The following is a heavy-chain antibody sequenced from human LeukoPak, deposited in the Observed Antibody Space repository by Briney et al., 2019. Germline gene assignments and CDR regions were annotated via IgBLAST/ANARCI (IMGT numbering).Heavy chain of an antibody. D-gene: IGHD6-13*01. CDR1: GFAFNSYW. J-gene: IGHJ4*02. Sequence: GGSLRLSCAASGFAFNSYWMHWVRQAPGEGLVWVSRLNGDGSSISYADSVKGRFTISRDNAKNTLYLQMNSLRAEDTAIYYCARDVAPAYSTTPGAVYWGQGTLVTVSS. CDR2: LNGDGSSI. V-gene: IGHV3-74*01. CDR3: ARDVAPAYSTTPGAVY.